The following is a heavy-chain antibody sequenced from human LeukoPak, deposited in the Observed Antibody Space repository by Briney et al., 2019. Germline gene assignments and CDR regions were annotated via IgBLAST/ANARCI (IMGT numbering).Heavy chain of an antibody. Sequence: GESLKISCKGSGYSFTSYWIGWVRQMPGKGLEWMGIIYPGDSDTRYSPSLQGQVTISADKSISTAYLQWSSLKASDTAMYYCARASQLLGYCSGGSCYDHPDYWGQGTLVTVSS. D-gene: IGHD2-15*01. V-gene: IGHV5-51*01. CDR2: IYPGDSDT. CDR1: GYSFTSYW. J-gene: IGHJ4*02. CDR3: ARASQLLGYCSGGSCYDHPDY.